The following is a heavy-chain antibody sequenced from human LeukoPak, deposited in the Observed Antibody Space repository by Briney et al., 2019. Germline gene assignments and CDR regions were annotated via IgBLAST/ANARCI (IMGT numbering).Heavy chain of an antibody. J-gene: IGHJ3*02. CDR1: GFSLSTSGVG. Sequence: SGPTLVNPTQTLTLTCTFSGFSLSTSGVGVGWIRQPPGKALEWLALIYWDDDKRYSPSLKSRLTITKDTSKNQVVLTMTNMDPVDTATYYCARSKSMVRGVSMGAFDIWGQGTMVTVSS. D-gene: IGHD3-10*01. CDR3: ARSKSMVRGVSMGAFDI. CDR2: IYWDDDK. V-gene: IGHV2-5*02.